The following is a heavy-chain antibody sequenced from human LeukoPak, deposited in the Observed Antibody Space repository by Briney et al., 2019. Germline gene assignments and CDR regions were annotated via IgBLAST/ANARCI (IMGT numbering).Heavy chain of an antibody. Sequence: GGSLRLSCAASGFTFSTFGMSWVRRAPGKGPEWVSGITGSGATTYYADSVKGRFTISRDNAKNSLYLQMNSLRAEDTAVYYCARSHYRNNAFDIWGQGTMVTVSS. V-gene: IGHV3-23*01. J-gene: IGHJ3*02. CDR1: GFTFSTFG. D-gene: IGHD3-10*01. CDR3: ARSHYRNNAFDI. CDR2: ITGSGATT.